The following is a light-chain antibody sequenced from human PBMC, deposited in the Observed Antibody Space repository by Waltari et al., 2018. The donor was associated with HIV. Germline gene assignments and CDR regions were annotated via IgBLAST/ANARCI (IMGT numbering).Light chain of an antibody. CDR2: EVS. V-gene: IGLV2-14*01. J-gene: IGLJ1*01. CDR3: SSYTSSSSYV. Sequence: QSALTQPASVSGSPGQSITISCTGTSSDVGGYNFFSWYQQHPGTAPKLMIYEVSNRPSGVSNRFSGSKSGDTASLTISGLQAEDEADYYCSSYTSSSSYVFGTGTKVTVL. CDR1: SSDVGGYNF.